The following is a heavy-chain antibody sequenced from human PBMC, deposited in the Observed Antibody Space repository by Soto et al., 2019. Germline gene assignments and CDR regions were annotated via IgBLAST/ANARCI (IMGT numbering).Heavy chain of an antibody. V-gene: IGHV3-23*01. CDR3: AKALVYYDFWSGYYWGPFDY. D-gene: IGHD3-3*01. CDR2: ISGSGGST. J-gene: IGHJ4*02. CDR1: GFTFSSYA. Sequence: GGSLRLSCAASGFTFSSYAMSWVRQAPGKGLEWVSAISGSGGSTYYADSVKGRFTISRDNSKNTLYLQMNSLRAEDTAVYYCAKALVYYDFWSGYYWGPFDYWGQGTLVTVSS.